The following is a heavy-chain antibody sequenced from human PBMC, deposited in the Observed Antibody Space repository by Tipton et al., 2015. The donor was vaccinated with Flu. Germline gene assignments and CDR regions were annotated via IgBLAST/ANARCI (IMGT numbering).Heavy chain of an antibody. CDR3: ARGLYGSGSYQRRYFDS. CDR1: GDSVSSNSAA. CDR2: TYYRSKWYS. J-gene: IGHJ4*02. Sequence: GLVKPSQTLSLTCAISGDSVSSNSAAWNWIRQSPSRGLEWLGRTYYRSKWYSDYAVSVKSRITINPDPSKNQFSLQLNSVTPEDTAVYYCARGLYGSGSYQRRYFDSWGQGTLVTVSS. D-gene: IGHD3-10*01. V-gene: IGHV6-1*01.